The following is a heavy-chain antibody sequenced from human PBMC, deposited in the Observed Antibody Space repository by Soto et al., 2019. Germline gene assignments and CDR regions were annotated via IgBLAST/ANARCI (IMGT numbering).Heavy chain of an antibody. V-gene: IGHV3-23*01. J-gene: IGHJ4*02. CDR2: VSIGGST. Sequence: ASVKVSCAASGFTFSSYAMGWVRQGPGRGLEWVAVVSIGGSTHYADSVRGRFTISRDNSKNTLSLQMNSLTAEDTAVYFCAKRRGAGGHFDYWGQGALVTVSS. CDR1: GFTFSSYA. D-gene: IGHD2-15*01. CDR3: AKRRGAGGHFDY.